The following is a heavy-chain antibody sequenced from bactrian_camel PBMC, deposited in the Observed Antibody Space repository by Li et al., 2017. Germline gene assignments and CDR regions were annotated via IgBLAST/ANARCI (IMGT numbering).Heavy chain of an antibody. V-gene: IGHV3S53*01. D-gene: IGHD1*01. J-gene: IGHJ4*01. CDR3: AADELNHGLAWRGYTY. CDR1: GDMKTNY. Sequence: HVQLVESGGGSVQAGTSLTLSCKASGDMKTNYMAWFRQTPGQEREVVATIFTHAGRTTIADSVKGRFTISKDDANNALYLQMNSLKPGDTAMYYCAADELNHGLAWRGYTYWSQGTQVTVS. CDR2: IFTHAGRT.